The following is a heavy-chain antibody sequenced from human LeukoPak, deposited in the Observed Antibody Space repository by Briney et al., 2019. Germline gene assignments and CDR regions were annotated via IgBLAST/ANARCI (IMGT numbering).Heavy chain of an antibody. D-gene: IGHD6-13*01. CDR1: GGSIGSGGYY. J-gene: IGHJ4*02. Sequence: PSETLSLTCTVSGGSIGSGGYYWSWIRQHPGKGLEWIGYIYYSGSTYYNPSLKSRVTISVDTSKNQFSLKLNSVTAADTAVYYCARGRWHPSVRVDHWGQGTLVTVSS. CDR3: ARGRWHPSVRVDH. CDR2: IYYSGST. V-gene: IGHV4-31*03.